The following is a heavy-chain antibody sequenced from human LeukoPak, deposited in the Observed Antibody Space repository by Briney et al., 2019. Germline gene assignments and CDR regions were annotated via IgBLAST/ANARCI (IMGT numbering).Heavy chain of an antibody. CDR2: IKTQVYGGTT. V-gene: IGHV3-49*04. CDR1: GFAFGDFA. J-gene: IGHJ4*02. Sequence: GGSLRLSCTASGFAFGDFAMNWVRQAPGKGLEWVGFIKTQVYGGTTEYAASVKGRFTLSRDDSKAIAYLQMNSLKTEDTAVYYCTRDHRDDWNPGYYFDYWGQGTLVTVSS. D-gene: IGHD1-1*01. CDR3: TRDHRDDWNPGYYFDY.